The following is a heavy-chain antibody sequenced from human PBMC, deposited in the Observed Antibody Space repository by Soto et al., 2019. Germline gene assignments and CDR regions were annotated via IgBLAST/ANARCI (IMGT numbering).Heavy chain of an antibody. CDR2: IYYSGST. CDR1: GGSISTYY. D-gene: IGHD3-3*01. CDR3: ARGGWRHIDC. Sequence: QVQLQESGPGLAKPSETLSLTCTVSGGSISTYYWSWIRQPPGKGLEWIGCIYYSGSTNFNPSLKSRVTISVDTSKNQFSLKLTSVTAADTAVYYCARGGWRHIDCWGQGTLVTVSS. J-gene: IGHJ4*02. V-gene: IGHV4-59*08.